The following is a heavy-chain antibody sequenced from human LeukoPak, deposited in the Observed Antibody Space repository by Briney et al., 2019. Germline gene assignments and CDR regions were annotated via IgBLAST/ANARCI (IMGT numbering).Heavy chain of an antibody. CDR3: ARQGYDSGFDY. CDR2: LFSSGDT. V-gene: IGHV3-66*04. CDR1: GFGLSRYY. Sequence: GRSLRLSCAASGFGLSRYYTSCVRQAPGEGLGWVSGLFSSGDTSYADSAKDRFRISRYRPRRTLFLQMNSLRAVDTSVYNCARQGYDSGFDYWGHGAMVTVS. D-gene: IGHD2-15*01. J-gene: IGHJ4*01.